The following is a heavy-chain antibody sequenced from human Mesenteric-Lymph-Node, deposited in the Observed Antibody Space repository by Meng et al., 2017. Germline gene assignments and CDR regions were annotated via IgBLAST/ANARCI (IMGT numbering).Heavy chain of an antibody. CDR2: IYPSRGTT. D-gene: IGHD2/OR15-2a*01. CDR1: GYTFTSYA. J-gene: IGHJ6*02. Sequence: ASVKVSCKASGYTFTSYAMNWVRQAPGQGLEWMGIIYPSRGTTNYAQKFQGRVTMTRDTSTSTVYMELSSLRSEDTAVYYCARDRHTYAYYYGMDIWGQGTTVTVSS. CDR3: ARDRHTYAYYYGMDI. V-gene: IGHV1-46*01.